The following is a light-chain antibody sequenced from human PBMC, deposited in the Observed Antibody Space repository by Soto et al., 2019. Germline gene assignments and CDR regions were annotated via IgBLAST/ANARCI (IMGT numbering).Light chain of an antibody. CDR3: SSYAASNNFYFV. Sequence: QSVLTQPRSASGSPGQPVTISCTGTSSDVGGYNYVSWYQQYPGRAPKLMIYEVTKRPSGVPDRFSGSKSGNTASLTVSGLQAEDESDYYCSSYAASNNFYFVFGGGTKLTVL. V-gene: IGLV2-8*01. CDR2: EVT. J-gene: IGLJ3*02. CDR1: SSDVGGYNY.